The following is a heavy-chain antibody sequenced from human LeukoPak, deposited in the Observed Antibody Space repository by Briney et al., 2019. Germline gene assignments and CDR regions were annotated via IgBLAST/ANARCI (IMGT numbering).Heavy chain of an antibody. V-gene: IGHV4-4*07. CDR2: LYIGRST. CDR1: GASISNYY. D-gene: IGHD3-3*01. Sequence: KPSETLSLTCTVSGASISNYYWTWIRQPAGKGLEGIGRLYIGRSTDYNPSLKSRVTMSVDTSNNQFSLKVTSVTAADTAIYYCARESRVFIGDGYYLDSWGPGTLVTVSP. J-gene: IGHJ4*02. CDR3: ARESRVFIGDGYYLDS.